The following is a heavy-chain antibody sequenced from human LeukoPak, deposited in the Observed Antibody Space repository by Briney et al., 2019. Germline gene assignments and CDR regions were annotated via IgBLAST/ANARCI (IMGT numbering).Heavy chain of an antibody. J-gene: IGHJ6*02. D-gene: IGHD2-15*01. CDR3: AKSNSYCSGGSCYYYNYYVMDV. V-gene: IGHV3-23*01. CDR1: GFTFSSYA. CDR2: ISGRGGST. Sequence: GGSLRLSCAASGFTFSSYAMSLVRQAPGRGLEWGSAISGRGGSTYYADSVKGRLTISRDNSKITLYLQMNSLRAEDTAVYYCAKSNSYCSGGSCYYYNYYVMDVWGQGTTVTVSS.